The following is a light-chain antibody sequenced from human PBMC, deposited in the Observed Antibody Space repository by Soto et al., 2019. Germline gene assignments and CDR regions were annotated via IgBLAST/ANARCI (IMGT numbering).Light chain of an antibody. CDR1: QGIAGR. Sequence: DIQMTQSPSSMSASLGDRVTITCRASQGIAGRVAWYQQKPGKAPKLLYAASSLQSGVPLRFSGSGSGKDFTLTITNLQPEDFAVYYCQHRSNWPLTFGGGTKVEIK. J-gene: IGKJ4*01. V-gene: IGKV1-12*01. CDR3: QHRSNWPLT. CDR2: AAS.